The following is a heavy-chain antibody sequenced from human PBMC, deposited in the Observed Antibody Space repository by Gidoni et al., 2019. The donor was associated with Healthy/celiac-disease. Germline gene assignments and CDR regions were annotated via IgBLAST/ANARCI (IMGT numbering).Heavy chain of an antibody. CDR1: GFTFSSYG. CDR2: ISYDGSNK. CDR3: AKPLGGGDWIPGS. D-gene: IGHD2-21*01. V-gene: IGHV3-30*18. J-gene: IGHJ5*02. Sequence: QVQLVASGGGVVQPGRSLRLSCAASGFTFSSYGMHWVRQAPGKGLEWVAVISYDGSNKYYADSVKGRFTISRDNSKNTLYLQMNSLRAEDTAVYYCAKPLGGGDWIPGSWGQGTLVTVSS.